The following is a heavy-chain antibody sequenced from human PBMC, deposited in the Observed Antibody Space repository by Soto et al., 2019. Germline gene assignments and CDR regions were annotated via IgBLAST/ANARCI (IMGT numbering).Heavy chain of an antibody. Sequence: PGGSLRLSCAASGFTLSSYVMSWVRQAPGKGLEWVSGMSGRGGDTYFADSVKGRFTVSRDNSKNTLYLQMNSLGAEDTAVYYCAKPLGYCSGGACLAGGFDPWGQGTLVTVSS. D-gene: IGHD2-15*01. J-gene: IGHJ5*02. CDR3: AKPLGYCSGGACLAGGFDP. CDR2: MSGRGGDT. V-gene: IGHV3-23*01. CDR1: GFTLSSYV.